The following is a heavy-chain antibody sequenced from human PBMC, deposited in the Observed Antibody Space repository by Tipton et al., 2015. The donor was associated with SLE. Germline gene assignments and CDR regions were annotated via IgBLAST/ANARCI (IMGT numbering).Heavy chain of an antibody. CDR2: IYTSGST. CDR1: GGSISSGSYY. J-gene: IGHJ3*02. D-gene: IGHD6-19*01. Sequence: TLSLTCTVSGGSISSGSYYWSWIRQPAGKALEWIGYIYTSGSTNYNPSLKSRVTISVDTSKNQFSLKLSSVTAADTAVYYCARETSEDSSGHSDAFDIWGKGTMVTVSS. CDR3: ARETSEDSSGHSDAFDI. V-gene: IGHV4-61*09.